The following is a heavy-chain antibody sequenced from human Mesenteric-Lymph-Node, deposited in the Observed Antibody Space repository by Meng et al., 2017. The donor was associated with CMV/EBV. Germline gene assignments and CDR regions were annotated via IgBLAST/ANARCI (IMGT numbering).Heavy chain of an antibody. CDR2: INCDSGST. D-gene: IGHD3-16*01. CDR1: GFTFDNYS. CDR3: AKDGGPFDY. Sequence: SLRLSCAASGFTFDNYSMHWVRQAPGKGLVWVSGINCDSGSTGYADSVKGRFTISRDNAKNSLYLQMNSLRAEDTAVYYCAKDGGPFDYWGQGTLVTVSS. V-gene: IGHV3-9*01. J-gene: IGHJ4*02.